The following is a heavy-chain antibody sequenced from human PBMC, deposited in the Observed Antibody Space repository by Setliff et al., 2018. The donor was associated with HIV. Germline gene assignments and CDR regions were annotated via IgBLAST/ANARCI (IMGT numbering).Heavy chain of an antibody. CDR2: INPSGGST. Sequence: ASVKVSCKASGYTFTSYYMHWVRQAPGRGLEWMGIINPSGGSTSYAQKFQGRVTMTRDTSKNSLYLQISSLRAEDTAVYYCARRAYYDNTGPNAFDIWGQGTMVTVSS. CDR1: GYTFTSYY. V-gene: IGHV1-46*01. D-gene: IGHD3-22*01. J-gene: IGHJ3*02. CDR3: ARRAYYDNTGPNAFDI.